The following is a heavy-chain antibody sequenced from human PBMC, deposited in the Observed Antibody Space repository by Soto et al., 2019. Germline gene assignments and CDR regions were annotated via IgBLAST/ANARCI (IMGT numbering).Heavy chain of an antibody. CDR3: VKSGDNYNLLDY. Sequence: WGSLRLSCASSVFTLSDHYMNWIRQAPGKGLEWIGYSSHSGSFTRYADSVNGRFSISIDNAKSSLYLQISSLRGDDTATYYCVKSGDNYNLLDYWGQGTTVTVSS. CDR1: VFTLSDHY. CDR2: SSHSGSFT. J-gene: IGHJ4*02. D-gene: IGHD1-1*01. V-gene: IGHV3-11*06.